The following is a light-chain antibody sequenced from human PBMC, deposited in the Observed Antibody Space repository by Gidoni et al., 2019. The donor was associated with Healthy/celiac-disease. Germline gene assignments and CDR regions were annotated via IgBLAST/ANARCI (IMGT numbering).Light chain of an antibody. CDR3: QQYYSYPRT. J-gene: IGKJ1*01. CDR2: AAS. CDR1: QGISSY. Sequence: AIRMTQSPSSLSASTGDRVTITCRASQGISSYLAWYQQKPGKAPKLLIYAASTLQSGVPSRFSGSGSGTDFTLTICCLQSEDFATYYCQQYYSYPRTFXQXTKVEIK. V-gene: IGKV1-8*01.